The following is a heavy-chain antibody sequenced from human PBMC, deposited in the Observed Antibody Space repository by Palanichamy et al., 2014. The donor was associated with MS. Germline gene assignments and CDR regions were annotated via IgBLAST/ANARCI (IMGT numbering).Heavy chain of an antibody. CDR3: LSFIRDGYNP. CDR1: GFTFSSHR. V-gene: IGHV3-74*01. D-gene: IGHD5-24*01. CDR2: INSDGSIT. J-gene: IGHJ4*02. Sequence: EVQLVESGGGLVQPGGSLRLSCAASGFTFSSHRMHWVRQAPGKGLVWVSRINSDGSITTYADSVKGRFTISRDNAKNTLYLQMNSLRAEDTAMFYCLSFIRDGYNPWGQGTLVTVSS.